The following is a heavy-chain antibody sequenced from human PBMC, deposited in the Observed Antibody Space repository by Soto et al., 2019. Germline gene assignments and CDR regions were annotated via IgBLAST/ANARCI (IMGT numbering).Heavy chain of an antibody. Sequence: HPGGSLRLSCAASGFTFSSYGMHWVRQAPGKGLEWVAVISYDGSNKYYADSVKGRFAISRDNSKNTLYLQMNSLRAEDTAVYYCAKAQRGTNGVCCDFDYWGQGTLVTVSS. CDR3: AKAQRGTNGVCCDFDY. J-gene: IGHJ4*02. V-gene: IGHV3-30*18. CDR1: GFTFSSYG. D-gene: IGHD2-8*01. CDR2: ISYDGSNK.